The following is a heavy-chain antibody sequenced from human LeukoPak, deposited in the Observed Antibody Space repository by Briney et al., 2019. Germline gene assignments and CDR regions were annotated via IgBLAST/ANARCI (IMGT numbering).Heavy chain of an antibody. J-gene: IGHJ4*02. CDR2: ITSSGNMV. CDR3: ARGNLVVVTIDY. CDR1: GFTFSDYY. D-gene: IGHD2-15*01. Sequence: GGSLRLSCAASGFTFSDYYMSWIRQAPGKGLEWVSYITSSGNMVYYADSVKGRFTISRDNARNSVHLQMNSLRAEDTAIYYCARGNLVVVTIDYWGQGPLVTVSS. V-gene: IGHV3-11*01.